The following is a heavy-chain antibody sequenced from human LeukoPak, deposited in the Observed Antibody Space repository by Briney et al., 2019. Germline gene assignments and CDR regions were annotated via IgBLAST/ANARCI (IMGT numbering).Heavy chain of an antibody. D-gene: IGHD2-2*01. CDR1: GYTFTSYY. CDR2: INPSGGST. V-gene: IGHV1-46*03. Sequence: ASVKVSCKASGYTFTSYYMHWVRQAPGQGLEWMGIINPSGGSTSCAQKFQGRVTMTRDTSTSTVYMELSSLRSEDTAVYYCARAYIVVVPAARGNWFDPWGQGTLVTVSS. CDR3: ARAYIVVVPAARGNWFDP. J-gene: IGHJ5*02.